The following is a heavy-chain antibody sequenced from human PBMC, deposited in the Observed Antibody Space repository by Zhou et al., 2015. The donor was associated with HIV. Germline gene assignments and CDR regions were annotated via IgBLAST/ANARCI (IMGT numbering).Heavy chain of an antibody. J-gene: IGHJ6*02. CDR3: ARKLRVDTGVARQYYFYGMDV. V-gene: IGHV3-33*01. Sequence: QVQLVESGGGEVQPGRSLRLSCGAFGFTFRNHGMHWVRQAPGKGLEWVAVIWYDGSTKYYADSVKGRFTISRDNSRNTVDLQMNSLRAEDTAVYYCARKLRVDTGVARQYYFYGMDVWGQGP. CDR2: IWYDGSTK. CDR1: GFTFRNHG. D-gene: IGHD5-18*01.